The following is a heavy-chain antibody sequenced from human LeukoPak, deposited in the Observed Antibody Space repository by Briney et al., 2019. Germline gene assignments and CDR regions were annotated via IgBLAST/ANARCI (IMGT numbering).Heavy chain of an antibody. Sequence: GRSLRLSCAASGFTFSSYGMHWVRQAPGKGLKGVALIWYDGSNKYYADSVKGRFTISRDNSKNTLYLQMNSLRAEDTAVYYCARDRGYSYAHPLDYWGQGTLVTVSS. D-gene: IGHD5-18*01. V-gene: IGHV3-33*01. J-gene: IGHJ4*02. CDR1: GFTFSSYG. CDR3: ARDRGYSYAHPLDY. CDR2: IWYDGSNK.